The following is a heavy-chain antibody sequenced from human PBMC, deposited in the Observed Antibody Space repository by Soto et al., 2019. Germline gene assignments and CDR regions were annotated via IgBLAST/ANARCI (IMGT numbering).Heavy chain of an antibody. CDR2: INPNSDGT. D-gene: IGHD6-13*01. V-gene: IGHV1-2*02. CDR3: ARGGIAAAGSGEYAMDV. J-gene: IGHJ6*02. CDR1: GYTFTDFY. Sequence: ASVKVSCKASGYTFTDFYIHWVRQAPGQGLEWMGWINPNSDGTNYAQKLAQRFQGRVTMTRDTSISTAYMDLNRLTTDDTAVYYCARGGIAAAGSGEYAMDVWGQGATVTVSS.